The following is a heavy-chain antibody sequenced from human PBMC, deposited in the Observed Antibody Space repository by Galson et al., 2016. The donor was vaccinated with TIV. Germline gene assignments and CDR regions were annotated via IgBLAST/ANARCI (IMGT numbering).Heavy chain of an antibody. CDR2: ISGGGGST. D-gene: IGHD3-22*01. J-gene: IGHJ4*02. CDR3: AKMDSSGYNYGGRFVY. CDR1: GITFSSYA. Sequence: SLRLSCAASGITFSSYAMSWVRQAPGKGLEWVSAISGGGGSTYYADSVKGRFTISRDNSKSTLYLQLDSLRVEDTAVYYCAKMDSSGYNYGGRFVYWGQGTLVTVSS. V-gene: IGHV3-23*01.